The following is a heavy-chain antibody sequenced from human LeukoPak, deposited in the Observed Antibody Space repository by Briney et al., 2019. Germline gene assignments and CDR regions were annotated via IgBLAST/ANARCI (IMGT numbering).Heavy chain of an antibody. CDR1: GFTFSTYS. D-gene: IGHD2-2*01. CDR3: ARGPAAAIDY. Sequence: GGSLRLSCAASGFTFSTYSMNWVRQAPGKGLEWVSYIASSTIYYADSVKGRFTISRDNAKNSLYLQMNSLRDEDTAVYYCARGPAAAIDYWGQGTLVTVSS. V-gene: IGHV3-48*02. CDR2: IASSTI. J-gene: IGHJ4*02.